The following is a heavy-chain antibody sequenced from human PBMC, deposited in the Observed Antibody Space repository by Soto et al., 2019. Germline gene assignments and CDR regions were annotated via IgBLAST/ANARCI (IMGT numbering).Heavy chain of an antibody. CDR1: GFTFSGFG. D-gene: IGHD4-17*01. J-gene: IGHJ3*02. CDR2: IWYDGSKK. V-gene: IGHV3-33*01. CDR3: ASGRGGSYGGNSAHFDI. Sequence: QVQLVESGGGVVQPGTSLRLSCEASGFTFSGFGMHWVRQAPGKGLEWVAVIWYDGSKKYYADCVKGRFTISRDNSKNALYLQMSSLRAEATAVYYCASGRGGSYGGNSAHFDIWGQGTLVTVSS.